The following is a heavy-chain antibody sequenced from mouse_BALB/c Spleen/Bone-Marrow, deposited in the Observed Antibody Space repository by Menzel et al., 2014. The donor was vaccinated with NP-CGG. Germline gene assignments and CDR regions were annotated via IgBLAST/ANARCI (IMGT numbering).Heavy chain of an antibody. J-gene: IGHJ2*01. D-gene: IGHD2-1*01. CDR2: ISYSGST. CDR1: GDSITSGY. V-gene: IGHV3-8*02. CDR3: ARSGGNYDYFDY. Sequence: EVMLVESGPSLVKPSQTLSLTCSVTGDSITSGYWNWIRKFPGNKLEYMGYISYSGSTYYNPSLKSRMSITRDTSMNQYSLQLNSVTTEDTATYYCARSGGNYDYFDYWGQGTTLTVSS.